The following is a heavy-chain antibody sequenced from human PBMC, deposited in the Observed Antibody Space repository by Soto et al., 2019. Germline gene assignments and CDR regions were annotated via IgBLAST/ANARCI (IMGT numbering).Heavy chain of an antibody. V-gene: IGHV3-30*03. CDR2: ISYDGSNK. Sequence: QVQLVESGGGVVQPGRSLRLSCAASGFTFSHYGIHWVRQAPGKGLEWLAVISYDGSNKHYADSVKGRFTVSRDNSKNTLYLQMNSLRAEATAVYFCARYSGKYQGPIDYWGQGTLVPVSS. CDR1: GFTFSHYG. J-gene: IGHJ4*02. D-gene: IGHD1-26*01. CDR3: ARYSGKYQGPIDY.